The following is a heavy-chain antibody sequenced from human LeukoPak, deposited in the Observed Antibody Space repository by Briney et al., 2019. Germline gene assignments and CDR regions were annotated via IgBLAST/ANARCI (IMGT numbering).Heavy chain of an antibody. V-gene: IGHV1-69*05. J-gene: IGHJ4*02. CDR3: AGWAYSGSYYSFDY. CDR1: GGTFSRYA. D-gene: IGHD1-26*01. Sequence: GASVKVSCKASGGTFSRYAISWVRQAPGQGLEWMGGIIPIFGTANYAQKFQGRVTITTDESTSTAYMELSSLRSEDTAVYYCAGWAYSGSYYSFDYWGQGTLVTVSS. CDR2: IIPIFGTA.